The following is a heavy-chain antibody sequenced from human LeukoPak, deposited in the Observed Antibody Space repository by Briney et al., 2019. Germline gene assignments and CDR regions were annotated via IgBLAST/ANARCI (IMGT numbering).Heavy chain of an antibody. D-gene: IGHD4-23*01. V-gene: IGHV3-7*01. CDR2: IKQDGSEK. J-gene: IGHJ4*02. Sequence: GGSLRLSCAASGFTFSSYWMSWVRQAPGKGLEWVANIKQDGSEKYYVDSVKGRFTISRDNAKNSLYLQMNSLRAEDTAVYYCARDRYYGGNFRFGYWGQGTLVTVSS. CDR1: GFTFSSYW. CDR3: ARDRYYGGNFRFGY.